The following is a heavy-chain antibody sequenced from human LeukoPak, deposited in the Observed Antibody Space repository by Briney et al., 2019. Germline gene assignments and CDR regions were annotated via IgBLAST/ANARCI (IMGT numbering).Heavy chain of an antibody. CDR3: ARVGSGSYNWFDP. CDR1: GGSVSSGDPY. J-gene: IGHJ5*02. D-gene: IGHD1-26*01. Sequence: SETLSLTSTVFGGSVSSGDPYWSWIRQPPGRGLGWIGYIVYSGDINYNPSLKSRVTMSVDTSKNQFSLKLNSVTAEDTAVYYCARVGSGSYNWFDPWGQGTLVTVSS. V-gene: IGHV4-61*08. CDR2: IVYSGDI.